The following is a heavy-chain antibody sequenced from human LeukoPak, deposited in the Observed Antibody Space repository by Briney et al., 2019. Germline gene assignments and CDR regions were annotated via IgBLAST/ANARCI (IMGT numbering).Heavy chain of an antibody. D-gene: IGHD6-19*01. V-gene: IGHV4-34*01. J-gene: IGHJ5*02. Sequence: SETLSLTCAVYGGSFSGYYRSWIRQPPGKGLEWIGEINHSGSTNYNPSLKSRVTISVDTSKNQFSLKLSSVTAADTAVYYCARGSFSSGWYLIPFDPWGQGTLVTVSS. CDR2: INHSGST. CDR3: ARGSFSSGWYLIPFDP. CDR1: GGSFSGYY.